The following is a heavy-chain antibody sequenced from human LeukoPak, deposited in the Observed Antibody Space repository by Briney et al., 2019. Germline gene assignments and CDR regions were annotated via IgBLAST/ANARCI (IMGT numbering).Heavy chain of an antibody. CDR2: INPSGGST. CDR3: ASLGWESAW. Sequence: GASVKVSCTASGYTFTSYYMHWVRQAPGQGLEWMGIINPSGGSTTYAQKFQGRVTMTRDTSTSTVYMEVSSLRSEDTAVYYCASLGWESAWWGQGTLVTVSS. CDR1: GYTFTSYY. J-gene: IGHJ4*02. D-gene: IGHD1-26*01. V-gene: IGHV1-46*01.